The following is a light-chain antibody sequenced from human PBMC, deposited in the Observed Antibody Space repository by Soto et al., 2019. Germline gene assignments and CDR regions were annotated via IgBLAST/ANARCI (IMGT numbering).Light chain of an antibody. CDR2: GNS. V-gene: IGLV1-40*01. CDR1: SSNIGAGYD. J-gene: IGLJ2*01. CDR3: QSYDSSLSGCVV. Sequence: QLVLTQPPSVSGAPGQRVTISCTGSSSNIGAGYDVHWYQQLPGTAPKLLIYGNSNRPSGVPDRFSGSKSGTSASLAITGLRAEDEADYYCQSYDSSLSGCVVFGGGTKLTVL.